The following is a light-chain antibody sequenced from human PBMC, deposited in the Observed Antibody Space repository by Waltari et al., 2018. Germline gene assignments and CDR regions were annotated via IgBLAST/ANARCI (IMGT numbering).Light chain of an antibody. J-gene: IGLJ3*02. V-gene: IGLV1-47*01. CDR1: NSNIGTHY. CDR2: SNN. CDR3: AAWDDSLSVWV. Sequence: QSVLTQPPSASGTPGQRVNISCSGSNSNIGTHYVYWYQQLPGTAPKLLTYSNNQRPSGVPDRFSGSKSCTSASLAISGLRSEDEADYYCAAWDDSLSVWVVGGGTKLTVL.